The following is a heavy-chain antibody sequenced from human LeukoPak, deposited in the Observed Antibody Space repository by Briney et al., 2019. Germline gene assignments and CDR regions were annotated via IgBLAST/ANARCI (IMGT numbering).Heavy chain of an antibody. CDR3: ARASYSSSWYYFDY. J-gene: IGHJ4*02. CDR2: IYYSGST. D-gene: IGHD6-13*01. V-gene: IGHV4-59*01. CDR1: GGSISSYY. Sequence: KTSGTLSLTCTVSGGSISSYYWSWIRQPPGKGLEWIGYIYYSGSTNYNPSLKSRVTISVDTSKNQFSLKLSSVTAADTAVYYCARASYSSSWYYFDYWGQGTLVTVSS.